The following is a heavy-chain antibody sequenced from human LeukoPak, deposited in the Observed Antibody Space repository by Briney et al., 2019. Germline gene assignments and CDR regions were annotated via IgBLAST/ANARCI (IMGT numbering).Heavy chain of an antibody. J-gene: IGHJ5*02. CDR3: ARDTGIAVAGT. Sequence: GGSLRLSCAASGVTFSGYWMHWVRQAPGKGLVWVSRINTDGSSTSYADSVKGRFTISRDNAKNTLYLQMNSLRAEDTAVYYCARDTGIAVAGTWGQGTLVTVSS. CDR2: INTDGSST. D-gene: IGHD6-19*01. CDR1: GVTFSGYW. V-gene: IGHV3-74*01.